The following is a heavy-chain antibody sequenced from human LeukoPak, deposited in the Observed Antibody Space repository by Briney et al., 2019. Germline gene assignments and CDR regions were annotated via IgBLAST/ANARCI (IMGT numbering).Heavy chain of an antibody. CDR1: GGSFSDYY. CDR3: ARGGSSWYFDY. Sequence: SETLSLTCAVYGGSFSDYYWGWIRQPPGKGLEWIGEINHSGSTNYNPSLKSRVTISVDTSKNQFSLKLSSVTAADMAVYYCARGGSSWYFDYWGQGTLVTVSS. D-gene: IGHD6-13*01. J-gene: IGHJ4*02. V-gene: IGHV4-34*01. CDR2: INHSGST.